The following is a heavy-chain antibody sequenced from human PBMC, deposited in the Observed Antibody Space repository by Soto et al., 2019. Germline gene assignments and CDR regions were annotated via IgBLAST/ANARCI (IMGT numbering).Heavy chain of an antibody. CDR2: IIPIFGTA. CDR3: ARGGEALGFYYGMDV. CDR1: GGTFSNYA. Sequence: QVQLVQSGAEVKKPGSSVKVSCKASGGTFSNYAISWVRQAPGQGLEWMGGIIPIFGTANYAQKFQGRVTITADESTTTAYMELSSLKSEDTAVYYCARGGEALGFYYGMDVWGQGTTVTVSS. V-gene: IGHV1-69*01. J-gene: IGHJ6*02. D-gene: IGHD3-16*01.